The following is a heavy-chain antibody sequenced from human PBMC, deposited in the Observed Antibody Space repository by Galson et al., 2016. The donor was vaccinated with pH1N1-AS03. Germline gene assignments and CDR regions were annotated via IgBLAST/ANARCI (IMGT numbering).Heavy chain of an antibody. CDR1: GFTFSDYD. CDR3: ARVSGGSRLLIFDF. CDR2: ISSSSSPI. D-gene: IGHD3-10*02. V-gene: IGHV3-11*04. J-gene: IGHJ4*02. Sequence: SLRLSCAASGFTFSDYDMSWIRQAPGKGLEWVSSISSSSSPIYYADSVKGRFTISRDNAKNSVYLQMNSLRAEDTAVYYCARVSGGSRLLIFDFWGQGTLVTVSS.